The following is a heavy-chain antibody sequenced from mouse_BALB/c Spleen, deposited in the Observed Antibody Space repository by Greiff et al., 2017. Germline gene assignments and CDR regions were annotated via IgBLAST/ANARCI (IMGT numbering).Heavy chain of an antibody. Sequence: EVKLVESGGGLVKPGGSLKLSCAASGFTFSDYYMYWVRQTPEKRLEWVATISDGGSYTYYPDSVKGRFTISRDNAKNNLYLQMSSLKSEDTAMYYCARVGRLRYYAMDYWGQGTSVTVSS. CDR3: ARVGRLRYYAMDY. J-gene: IGHJ4*01. D-gene: IGHD3-2*02. CDR1: GFTFSDYY. CDR2: ISDGGSYT. V-gene: IGHV5-4*02.